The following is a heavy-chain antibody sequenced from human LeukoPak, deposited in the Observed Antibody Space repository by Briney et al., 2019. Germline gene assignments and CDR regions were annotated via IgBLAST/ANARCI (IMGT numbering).Heavy chain of an antibody. D-gene: IGHD2-2*02. J-gene: IGHJ3*02. V-gene: IGHV3-21*01. CDR1: GFTFSSYS. CDR2: ISSSSSYI. Sequence: GGALRLSCAASGFTFSSYSMNWVRQAPGKGLEWVSSISSSSSYIYYADSVKGRFTISRDNAKNSLYLQMNSLRAEDTAVYYCARLYCSSTSCYNGRDAFDIWGQGTMVTVSS. CDR3: ARLYCSSTSCYNGRDAFDI.